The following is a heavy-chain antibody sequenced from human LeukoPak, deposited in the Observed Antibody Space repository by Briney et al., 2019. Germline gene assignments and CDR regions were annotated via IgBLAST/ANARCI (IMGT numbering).Heavy chain of an antibody. J-gene: IGHJ4*02. CDR3: AREDYYDSGSNDY. D-gene: IGHD3-22*01. CDR1: GYTFTSYG. CDR2: MNPNSGNT. Sequence: ASVKVSCKASGYTFTSYGISWVRQATGQGLEWMGWMNPNSGNTAYAQKFQGRVTISRNTSISTVYMEVSSLRSEDTAVYYCAREDYYDSGSNDYWGQGTLVTVSS. V-gene: IGHV1-8*03.